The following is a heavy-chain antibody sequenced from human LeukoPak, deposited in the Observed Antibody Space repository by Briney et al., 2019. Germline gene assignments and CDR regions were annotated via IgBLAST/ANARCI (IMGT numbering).Heavy chain of an antibody. CDR3: VRDRLLYF. D-gene: IGHD2/OR15-2a*01. V-gene: IGHV3-7*01. Sequence: GGSLRLSCAASGFTFSSYGMHWVRQAPGKGLEWVANTKEDGSGKYYVDSVKGRFTISRDNAKNSLYLQVDSLRAEDTAMYYCVRDRLLYFWGQGTLVTVSS. J-gene: IGHJ4*02. CDR1: GFTFSSYG. CDR2: TKEDGSGK.